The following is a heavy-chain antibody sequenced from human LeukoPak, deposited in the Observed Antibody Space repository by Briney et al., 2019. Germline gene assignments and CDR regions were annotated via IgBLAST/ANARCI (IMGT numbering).Heavy chain of an antibody. CDR2: ISHDGII. V-gene: IGHV3-74*01. CDR3: ARDWVYKIDY. Sequence: GGSLRLSCETAGFTFSSYVMHWVRRTPGKGLVWVSRISHDGIISYADSVKGRFTISRDNAKNTLILQMNSLRVEDTAVYYCARDWVYKIDYWGRGTLVTVSS. CDR1: GFTFSSYV. J-gene: IGHJ4*02. D-gene: IGHD5-24*01.